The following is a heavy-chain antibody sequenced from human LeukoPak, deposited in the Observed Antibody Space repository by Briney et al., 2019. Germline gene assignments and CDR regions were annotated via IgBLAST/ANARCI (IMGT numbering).Heavy chain of an antibody. V-gene: IGHV4-4*07. CDR1: GGSISSYY. CDR3: ARDEYYYDSSGYLYFDY. CDR2: IYTSGST. D-gene: IGHD3-22*01. J-gene: IGHJ4*02. Sequence: SEALSLTCTVSGGSISSYYWSWIRQPAGKGLEWIGRIYTSGSTNYNPSLKSRVTMSVDTSKNQFSLKLSSVTAADTAVYYCARDEYYYDSSGYLYFDYWGQGTLVTVSS.